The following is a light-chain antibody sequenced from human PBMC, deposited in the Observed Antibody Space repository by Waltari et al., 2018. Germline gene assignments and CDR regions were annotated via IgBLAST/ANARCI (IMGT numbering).Light chain of an antibody. Sequence: EIVLTQSPGTLSLSPGERATLSCRASQSVSSNYLAWYQQKPGQAPRLIISGASSRATGVRDRFNGSGSGTDFTLTISRREPEDFAMYYCQQYGCSPEYTFGQGTKLEIK. J-gene: IGKJ2*01. CDR2: GAS. V-gene: IGKV3-20*01. CDR3: QQYGCSPEYT. CDR1: QSVSSNY.